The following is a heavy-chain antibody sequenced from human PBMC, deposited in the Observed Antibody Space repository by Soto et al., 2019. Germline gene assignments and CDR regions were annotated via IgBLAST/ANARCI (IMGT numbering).Heavy chain of an antibody. CDR1: GFDFTTYW. CDR2: INEDGSAK. Sequence: PGGSLRLSCAASGFDFTTYWMSWVRQAPGKGLECVANINEDGSAKYYVDSVKGRFTISRDNAKKSLSLQINSLGAEDTAVYYCVIRGWLDYWGQGTLVTVSS. D-gene: IGHD5-12*01. J-gene: IGHJ4*02. V-gene: IGHV3-7*01. CDR3: VIRGWLDY.